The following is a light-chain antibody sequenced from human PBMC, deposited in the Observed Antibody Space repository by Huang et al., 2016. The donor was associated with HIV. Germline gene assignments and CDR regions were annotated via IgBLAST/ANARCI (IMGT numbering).Light chain of an antibody. CDR1: HSISNY. CDR3: QQSSSTPRT. CDR2: AAS. Sequence: DIQMTQSPSSLSASVGDRVTIICRASHSISNYLDWYQQKPGKAPKLLTYAASRLQSGVPSRFSGSGSGTDFTLTISSLQPEDFATYYCQQSSSTPRTFGQGTKVDVK. J-gene: IGKJ1*01. V-gene: IGKV1-39*01.